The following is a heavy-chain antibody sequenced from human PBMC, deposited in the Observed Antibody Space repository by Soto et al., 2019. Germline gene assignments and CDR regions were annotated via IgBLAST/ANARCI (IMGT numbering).Heavy chain of an antibody. D-gene: IGHD3-10*01. J-gene: IGHJ5*02. CDR3: ARVVCAGLCRKSYNRVVNIDT. Sequence: QAQLVQSAAEARKPGASVKVSFKTSGYLFHSYGISWVRQAPGQRPVWIGSVTTYTDDTDYVQKFKDRVTMTTDKPTSTVYMELRSLRSDDTGGYYCARVVCAGLCRKSYNRVVNIDTWGQGTPVTVS. V-gene: IGHV1-18*01. CDR2: VTTYTDDT. CDR1: GYLFHSYG.